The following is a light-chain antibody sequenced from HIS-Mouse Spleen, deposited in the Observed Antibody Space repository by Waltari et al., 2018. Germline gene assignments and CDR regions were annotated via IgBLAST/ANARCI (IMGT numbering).Light chain of an antibody. CDR3: AAWDDSLNGYV. Sequence: QSVLTQPPSASGTPGQRVTTSCSGSSSHTAHNTLNWYHQLPGTAPKLLIYSNNQRPSGVPDRFSGSKSGTSASLAISGLQSEDEADYYCAAWDDSLNGYVFGTGTKVTVL. CDR2: SNN. J-gene: IGLJ1*01. CDR1: SSHTAHNT. V-gene: IGLV1-44*01.